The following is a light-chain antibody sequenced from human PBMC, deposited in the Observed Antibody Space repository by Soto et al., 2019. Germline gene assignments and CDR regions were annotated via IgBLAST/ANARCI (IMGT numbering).Light chain of an antibody. Sequence: QSVLTQAACVSGCPGQSITISCSGTSSNIGGYNIVSWYQQHPGKAPKVIIYEGVKRPSGVSDRFSGSPSGVTASLTISGLQAEDEAEYYCCSYVGATTYVFGSGTKVTVL. J-gene: IGLJ1*01. V-gene: IGLV2-23*01. CDR1: SSNIGGYNI. CDR2: EGV. CDR3: CSYVGATTYV.